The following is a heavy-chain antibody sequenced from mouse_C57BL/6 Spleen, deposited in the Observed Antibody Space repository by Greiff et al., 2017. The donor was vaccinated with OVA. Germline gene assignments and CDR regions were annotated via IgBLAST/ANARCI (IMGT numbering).Heavy chain of an antibody. D-gene: IGHD1-1*01. CDR3: ARGDTGWFAY. J-gene: IGHJ3*01. CDR2: ISSGGSYT. V-gene: IGHV5-6*01. CDR1: GFTFSSYG. Sequence: EVKLVESGGDLVKPGGSLKLSCAASGFTFSSYGMSWVRQTPDKRLEWVATISSGGSYTYYPDSVKGRFTISRDNAKNTLYLQMSSLKSEDTAMYYCARGDTGWFAYWGQGTLVTVSA.